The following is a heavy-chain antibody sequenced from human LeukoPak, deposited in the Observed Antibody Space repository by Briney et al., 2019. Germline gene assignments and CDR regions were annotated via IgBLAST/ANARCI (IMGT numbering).Heavy chain of an antibody. V-gene: IGHV3-23*01. CDR3: GRGSAGYPADY. D-gene: IGHD5-12*01. CDR2: ISTDGRST. CDR1: GFTFNNYA. J-gene: IGHJ4*02. Sequence: GGSLRLSCAASGFTFNNYAMSWVRQAPGKGLEWVSAISTDGRSTHYADSVKGRFISSRDNSKNTLYLQMNSLRAEDTAVYYCGRGSAGYPADYRGQGTLVIVSS.